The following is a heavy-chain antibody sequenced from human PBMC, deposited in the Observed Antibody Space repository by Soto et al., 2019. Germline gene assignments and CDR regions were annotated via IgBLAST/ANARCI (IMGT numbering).Heavy chain of an antibody. J-gene: IGHJ4*02. D-gene: IGHD1-26*01. CDR3: ARVSSSPSGSYYFDY. Sequence: GGSLRLSCAASGFTFSSYSMNWVRQAPGKGLEWVSSISSSSSYIYYADSVKGRFTISRDNAKNSLYLQMNSLRAEDTAVYYCARVSSSPSGSYYFDYWGQGTLVTVSS. CDR1: GFTFSSYS. CDR2: ISSSSSYI. V-gene: IGHV3-21*01.